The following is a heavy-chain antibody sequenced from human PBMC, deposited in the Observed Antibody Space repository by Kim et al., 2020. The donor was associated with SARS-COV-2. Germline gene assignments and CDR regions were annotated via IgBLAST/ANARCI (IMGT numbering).Heavy chain of an antibody. CDR1: GFTFSDYA. CDR2: ISCGSSSI. J-gene: IGHJ6*02. CDR3: ARGGEAITYYDGMDV. Sequence: GGSLRLSCAASGFTFSDYAMSWVRQAPGKGLEWVSYISCGSSSIYYADSVKGRFTISRDNSRNTLFLQMNSLRAEDTAGYYCARGGEAITYYDGMDVWG. V-gene: IGHV3-11*01. D-gene: IGHD1-20*01.